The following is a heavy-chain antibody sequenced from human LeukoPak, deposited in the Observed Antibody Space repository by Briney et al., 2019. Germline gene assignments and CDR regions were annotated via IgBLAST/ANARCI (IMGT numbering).Heavy chain of an antibody. J-gene: IGHJ4*02. CDR3: ARDLRRLTYFDF. D-gene: IGHD6-25*01. CDR2: IKEDESQR. V-gene: IGHV3-7*03. CDR1: GFRITNNW. Sequence: GGSLRLSCVAASGFRITNNWMTWIRRAPGKGLEWVANIKEDESQRYYLGSVKGRFTISRDNTKSSVYLQMNSLRAEDTAVYYCARDLRRLTYFDFWGQGTLVTVS.